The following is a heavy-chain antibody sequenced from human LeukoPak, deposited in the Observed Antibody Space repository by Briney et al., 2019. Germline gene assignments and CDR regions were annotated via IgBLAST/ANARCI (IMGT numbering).Heavy chain of an antibody. V-gene: IGHV5-51*01. Sequence: GESLKISCKDSTDRFTDFWIGWVRQMPEKGLEWMAVIFPGDFETRYNPSFEGQVTISADETINTVYLQWTNLKASDTALYYCARQGLGDAGQNYFVSWGQGTLLTVSS. J-gene: IGHJ4*02. CDR2: IFPGDFET. D-gene: IGHD4-17*01. CDR1: TDRFTDFW. CDR3: ARQGLGDAGQNYFVS.